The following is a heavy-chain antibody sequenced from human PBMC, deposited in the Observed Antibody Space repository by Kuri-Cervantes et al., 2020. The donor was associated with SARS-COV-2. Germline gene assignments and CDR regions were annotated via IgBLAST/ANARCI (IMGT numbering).Heavy chain of an antibody. D-gene: IGHD3-3*01. Sequence: GESLKISCAASGFTFSSYSMNWVRQAPGKGLEWVSSISSSSSYIYYADSVKGRFTISRDNAKNSLYLQMNSLRAEDTAVYYCARGGVGITVDYWGQGTLVTVSS. CDR3: ARGGVGITVDY. CDR2: ISSSSSYI. CDR1: GFTFSSYS. J-gene: IGHJ4*02. V-gene: IGHV3-21*01.